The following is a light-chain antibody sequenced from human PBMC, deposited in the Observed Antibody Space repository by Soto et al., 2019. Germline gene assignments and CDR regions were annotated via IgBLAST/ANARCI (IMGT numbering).Light chain of an antibody. J-gene: IGKJ4*01. CDR3: LQDDDYPFT. CDR1: HGIRNE. V-gene: IGKV1-6*01. Sequence: AIQVTQSPSSLSASVGDRVTITCRASHGIRNELSWYQQKPGKAPKFLIFAASNLQSGVPSRFSGSGSGTDFTLTISSLQPEDFATYFCLQDDDYPFTFGGGTKGDIK. CDR2: AAS.